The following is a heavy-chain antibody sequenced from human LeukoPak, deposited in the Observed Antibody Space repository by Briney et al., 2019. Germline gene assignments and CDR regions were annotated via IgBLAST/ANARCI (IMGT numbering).Heavy chain of an antibody. V-gene: IGHV3-23*01. Sequence: PGGSLRLSCAASGFTFSSYAMSWVRQAPGKGLEWVSAISGSGGSTYYADSVKGRFTISRDNSKNTLYLQMHSLRAEDTAVYYCAKVLGFKYSSSWYGDYWGQGTLVTVSS. CDR2: ISGSGGST. D-gene: IGHD6-13*01. J-gene: IGHJ4*02. CDR1: GFTFSSYA. CDR3: AKVLGFKYSSSWYGDY.